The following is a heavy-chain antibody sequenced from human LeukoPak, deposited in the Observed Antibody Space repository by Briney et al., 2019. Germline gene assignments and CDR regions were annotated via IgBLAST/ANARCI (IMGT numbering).Heavy chain of an antibody. J-gene: IGHJ4*02. CDR2: IYYSGST. Sequence: SETLSLTCTVSGGSISSYYWSWIRQPPGKGLEWIGYIYYSGSTSYNPSLKSRVTISVDTSKNQFSLKLSSVTAADTAVYYCARSSRDPFDYWGQGTLVTVSS. D-gene: IGHD5-24*01. V-gene: IGHV4-59*01. CDR3: ARSSRDPFDY. CDR1: GGSISSYY.